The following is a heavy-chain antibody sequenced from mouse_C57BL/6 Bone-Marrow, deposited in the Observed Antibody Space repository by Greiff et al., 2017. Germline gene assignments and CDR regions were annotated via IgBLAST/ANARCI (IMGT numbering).Heavy chain of an antibody. J-gene: IGHJ1*03. CDR3: AKKYYGSSYPYWYFDV. V-gene: IGHV2-5*01. Sequence: QVQLKQSGPGLVQPSQRLSITCTVSGFSLTSYGVHWVRQSPGKGLEWLGVIWRGGSTDYNAAFMSRLSITKDNSKSQVFFKMNSLQADDTAIYYCAKKYYGSSYPYWYFDVWGTGTTVTVSS. D-gene: IGHD1-1*01. CDR2: IWRGGST. CDR1: GFSLTSYG.